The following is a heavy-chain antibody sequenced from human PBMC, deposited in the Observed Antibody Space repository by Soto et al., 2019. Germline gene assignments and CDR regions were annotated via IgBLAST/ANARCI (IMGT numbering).Heavy chain of an antibody. V-gene: IGHV3-23*01. D-gene: IGHD6-19*01. J-gene: IGHJ3*01. Sequence: EVQLLESGGGLVQPGGSLRLSCTASGFRFSSYAMSWVRQASGKGLECVSGITGGGDTTYYADSVKGRFTISRDNSKNMLYLKMDSLRVEDTAVYYCAEFKEGCLVQEDDAFDVWGQGTMVTVSS. CDR2: ITGGGDTT. CDR3: AEFKEGCLVQEDDAFDV. CDR1: GFRFSSYA.